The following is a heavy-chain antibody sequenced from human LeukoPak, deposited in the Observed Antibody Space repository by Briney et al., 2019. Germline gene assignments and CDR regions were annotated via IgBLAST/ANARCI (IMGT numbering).Heavy chain of an antibody. V-gene: IGHV3-21*04. CDR2: ISSSSSYI. D-gene: IGHD1-20*01. CDR1: GFTFSSYS. J-gene: IGHJ4*02. Sequence: PGGSLRLSCAASGFTFSSYSMNWVRQAPGKGLEWVSSISSSSSYIYYADSVKGRFTISRDNAKNSLYLQMNSLRADDTAVYFCVKETSLTGAGDCWGQGILVTVSS. CDR3: VKETSLTGAGDC.